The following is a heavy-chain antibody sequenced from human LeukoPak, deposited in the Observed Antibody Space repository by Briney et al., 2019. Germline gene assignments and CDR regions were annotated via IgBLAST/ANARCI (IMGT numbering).Heavy chain of an antibody. Sequence: PGGSLRLSCAASGFTFSSYWMSWVRQGPGKGLEWVASIKEDGSEKFYVDSVKGRFTISRDNDKNSLDLQMNSLRDEDTAVYYCARELSSGWPGTYWGQGTLVTVSS. V-gene: IGHV3-7*03. J-gene: IGHJ4*02. CDR1: GFTFSSYW. D-gene: IGHD6-19*01. CDR3: ARELSSGWPGTY. CDR2: IKEDGSEK.